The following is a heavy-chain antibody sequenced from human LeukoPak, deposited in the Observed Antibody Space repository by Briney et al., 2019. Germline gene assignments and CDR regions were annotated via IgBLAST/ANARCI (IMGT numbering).Heavy chain of an antibody. V-gene: IGHV4-31*03. D-gene: IGHD3-10*01. Sequence: SQTLSLTCTVSGGSISSGGYYWSWIRQHPGKGLEWIGYIYYSGSTYYNPSLKSRVTISVDTSKNQFSLKLSSVTAADTAVYYCARQGVVDLRMVRGVXPGMDVWGQXTXXXVSS. J-gene: IGHJ6*02. CDR1: GGSISSGGYY. CDR3: ARQGVVDLRMVRGVXPGMDV. CDR2: IYYSGST.